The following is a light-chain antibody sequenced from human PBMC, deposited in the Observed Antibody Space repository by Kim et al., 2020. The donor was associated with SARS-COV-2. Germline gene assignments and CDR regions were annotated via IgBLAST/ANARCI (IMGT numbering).Light chain of an antibody. CDR2: EDT. V-gene: IGLV3-25*03. J-gene: IGLJ3*02. CDR3: QSADSSDTFWV. CDR1: ALPKQY. Sequence: SYELTQPPSVSVSPGQTARITCSGDALPKQYVYWFQQMPGQAPVVVIYEDTERPSGIPERFSGSTSGTTVTLTISGVQAEDEADYYCQSADSSDTFWVFGGGTQLTVL.